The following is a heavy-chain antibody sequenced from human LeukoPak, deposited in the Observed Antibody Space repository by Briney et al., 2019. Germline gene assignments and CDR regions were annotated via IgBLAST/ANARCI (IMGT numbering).Heavy chain of an antibody. V-gene: IGHV4-4*07. D-gene: IGHD1-26*01. Sequence: SETLSLTCTVSGGSISSYYWSWIRQPPGKGLEWIGRIYTSGSTNYNPSLKSRVTMSVDTSKNQFSLKLSSVTAADTAVYYCARGLVGAKTRSYYYYYMDVWGKGTTVTVSS. CDR1: GGSISSYY. J-gene: IGHJ6*03. CDR2: IYTSGST. CDR3: ARGLVGAKTRSYYYYYMDV.